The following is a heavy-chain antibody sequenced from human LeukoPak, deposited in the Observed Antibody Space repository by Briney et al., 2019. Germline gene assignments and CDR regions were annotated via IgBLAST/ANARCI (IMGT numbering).Heavy chain of an antibody. CDR1: GGSISSYY. J-gene: IGHJ4*02. CDR3: ARENSYYDSSGYYYGSGYFDY. D-gene: IGHD3-22*01. Sequence: SETLSLTCTVSGGSISSYYWSWIRQPPGKGLEWIGSIYYSGSTNFNPSLQSRVTISVDTSKNQFSLRLSSVTAADTAVYCCARENSYYDSSGYYYGSGYFDYWGQGTLVTVSS. CDR2: IYYSGST. V-gene: IGHV4-59*13.